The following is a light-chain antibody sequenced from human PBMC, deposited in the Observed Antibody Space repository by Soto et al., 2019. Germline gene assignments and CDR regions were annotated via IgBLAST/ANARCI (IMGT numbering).Light chain of an antibody. Sequence: DIQMSHVPSTLSTSVGDRVTITVRASQSIPSWLTWYQQKPGKAPKLLIYKASTLEIGVPSRFSGSGSGTEFTLSISSLQPDDFATYYCQQYYTYQYTFGQGTKVDIK. V-gene: IGKV1-5*03. CDR1: QSIPSW. CDR3: QQYYTYQYT. CDR2: KAS. J-gene: IGKJ2*01.